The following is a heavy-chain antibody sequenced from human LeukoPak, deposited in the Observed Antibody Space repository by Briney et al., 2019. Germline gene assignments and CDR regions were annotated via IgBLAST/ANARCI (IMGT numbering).Heavy chain of an antibody. CDR1: GGSISSGSYY. V-gene: IGHV4-61*02. Sequence: SETLSLTCTVSGGSISSGSYYWSWIRQPAGKGLEWIVRIYTPGSTNYNPSLKSRVTMSVDTSKNQFSLKLTSVTAADTAVYYCAREYYGSGVGGWFDPWGQGTLVTVSS. CDR2: IYTPGST. J-gene: IGHJ5*02. D-gene: IGHD3-10*01. CDR3: AREYYGSGVGGWFDP.